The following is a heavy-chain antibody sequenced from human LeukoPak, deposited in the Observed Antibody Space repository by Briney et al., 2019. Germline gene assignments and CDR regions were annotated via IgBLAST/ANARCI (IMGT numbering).Heavy chain of an antibody. V-gene: IGHV4-59*01. CDR3: ARQGGVDTAMGPDAFDI. D-gene: IGHD5-18*01. Sequence: SETLSLTCTVSGGSISSYYWSWIRQPPGKGLEWIGYIYYSGSTNYNPSLKSRVTISVDTSKNRFSLKLSSVTAADTAVYYCARQGGVDTAMGPDAFDIWGQGTMVTVSS. CDR1: GGSISSYY. CDR2: IYYSGST. J-gene: IGHJ3*02.